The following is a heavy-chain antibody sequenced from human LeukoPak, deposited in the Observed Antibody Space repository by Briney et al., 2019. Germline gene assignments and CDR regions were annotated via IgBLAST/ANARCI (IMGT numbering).Heavy chain of an antibody. CDR1: GSTFNNYG. CDR3: AKGNDYWSGLRRTDY. J-gene: IGHJ4*02. CDR2: ISGGGGNT. V-gene: IGHV3-23*01. D-gene: IGHD3-3*01. Sequence: GGSLRLSCAASGSTFNNYGMSWVRQAPGKGLEWVSSISGGGGNTNYADSMKGRFTISRDNSNNTLYLQVNSLRGEDTAVYYCAKGNDYWSGLRRTDYWGQGTLVTVSS.